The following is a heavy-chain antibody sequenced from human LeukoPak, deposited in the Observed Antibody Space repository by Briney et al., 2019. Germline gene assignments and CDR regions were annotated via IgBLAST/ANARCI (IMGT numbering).Heavy chain of an antibody. V-gene: IGHV3-74*01. CDR3: ARSRPLIPVDY. J-gene: IGHJ4*02. CDR1: GFTFSSYW. D-gene: IGHD2-21*01. Sequence: GGSLRLSCAAPGFTFSSYWMHWVRQAPGKGLVWVSRINTDGSSTSYADSVKGRFTISRDNAKNTLYLQMNSLRAEDTAVYYCARSRPLIPVDYWGQGTLVTVSS. CDR2: INTDGSST.